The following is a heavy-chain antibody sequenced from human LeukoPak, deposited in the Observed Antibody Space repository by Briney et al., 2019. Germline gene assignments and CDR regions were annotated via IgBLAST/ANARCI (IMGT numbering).Heavy chain of an antibody. V-gene: IGHV1-46*01. D-gene: IGHD3-10*01. CDR1: GYTFTSYY. Sequence: AASVKVSCKASGYTFTSYYMHWVRQAPGQGLEWMGIINPSGGSTSYAQKFQGRVTMTRDMSTSTVYMELSSLRSEDTAVYYCARTRDEGSGSFDLWYFDYWGQGTLVTVSS. CDR3: ARTRDEGSGSFDLWYFDY. CDR2: INPSGGST. J-gene: IGHJ4*02.